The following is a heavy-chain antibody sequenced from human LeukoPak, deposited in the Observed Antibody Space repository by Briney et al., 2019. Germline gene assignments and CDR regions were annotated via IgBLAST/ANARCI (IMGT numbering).Heavy chain of an antibody. CDR3: ASMYGSGSYSRYYYYMDV. V-gene: IGHV3-23*01. CDR2: ISGSGGST. CDR1: GYTFTSYG. J-gene: IGHJ6*03. D-gene: IGHD3-10*01. Sequence: SCKASGYTFTSYGMSWVRQAPGKGLEWVSAISGSGGSTYYADSVKGRFTISRDNSKNTLYLQMNSLRAEDTAVYYCASMYGSGSYSRYYYYMDVWGKGTTVTISS.